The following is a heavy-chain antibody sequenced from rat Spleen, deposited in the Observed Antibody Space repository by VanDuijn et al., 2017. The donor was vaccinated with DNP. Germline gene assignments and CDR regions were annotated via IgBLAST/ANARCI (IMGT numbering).Heavy chain of an antibody. CDR2: ITNSGGST. Sequence: EVKLVESGGGLVQPGRSLKLSCAASGFTFSNYGMAWVRQAPTKGLEWVASITNSGGSTYYRDAVKGRFTISRDNAKSTLYLQMDSLRSEDTATYFCARGGGAGYYFDYWGQGVMVTVSS. J-gene: IGHJ2*01. D-gene: IGHD1-11*01. CDR3: ARGGGAGYYFDY. V-gene: IGHV5-25*01. CDR1: GFTFSNYG.